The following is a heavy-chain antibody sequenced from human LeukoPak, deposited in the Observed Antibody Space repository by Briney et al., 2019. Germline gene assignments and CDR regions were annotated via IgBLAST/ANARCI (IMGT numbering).Heavy chain of an antibody. Sequence: ASVKVSCKASGYTFTSYYMHWVRQAPGQGLEWMGLINPTGGSTGYAQKFQGRVTMTRDTSTSTVYMELSSLRSEDTAVYYCARGHYLYYYYMDVWGKGTTVTISS. CDR3: ARGHYLYYYYMDV. CDR2: INPTGGST. D-gene: IGHD3-10*01. J-gene: IGHJ6*03. CDR1: GYTFTSYY. V-gene: IGHV1-46*01.